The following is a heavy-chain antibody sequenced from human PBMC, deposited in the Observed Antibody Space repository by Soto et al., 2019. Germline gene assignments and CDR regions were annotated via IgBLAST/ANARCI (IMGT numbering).Heavy chain of an antibody. CDR3: ARDTPGLEAFAY. V-gene: IGHV3-48*03. J-gene: IGHJ4*02. D-gene: IGHD3-22*01. Sequence: EVQLVESGGGLVQPGGSLRLSCAASGFSFSAHDLNWVRQAPGKGLEWISYIDPSGNTMHYADSVKGRFTISRDNAKNPLSLQMNSLRAEDTAVYYCARDTPGLEAFAYWGQGTLVTVSS. CDR2: IDPSGNTM. CDR1: GFSFSAHD.